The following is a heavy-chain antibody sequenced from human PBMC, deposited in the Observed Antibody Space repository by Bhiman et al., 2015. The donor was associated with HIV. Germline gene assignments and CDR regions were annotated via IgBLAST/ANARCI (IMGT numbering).Heavy chain of an antibody. CDR1: GFSFSSYS. D-gene: IGHD3-10*01. V-gene: IGHV3-21*06. CDR3: ARAEFYGSERIRYYYMDV. Sequence: EVQLVESGGGLVKPGGSLRLSCAASGFSFSSYSMNWVRQAPGKGLEWVSSISSRSKYIYYADSVKGRFTIYRDNAKNSLYLQMNSLRAEDTAVYYCARAEFYGSERIRYYYMDVWGKGTTVTVSS. J-gene: IGHJ6*03. CDR2: ISSRSKYI.